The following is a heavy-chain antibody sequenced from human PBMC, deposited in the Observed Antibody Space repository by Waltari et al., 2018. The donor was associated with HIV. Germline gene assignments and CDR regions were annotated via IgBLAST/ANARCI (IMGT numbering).Heavy chain of an antibody. V-gene: IGHV3-53*02. CDR3: AREEGGGLDV. Sequence: EVQLVETGGGLLQPGGSLRLSCVVSGFTVANNYMSWVRQAPGKGLGWVSVIFTGGTTYYTDSVKGRFTISRDNRKNTLYLQMSSLRDEDTAVYYCAREEGGGLDVWGQGTTVTVS. CDR1: GFTVANNY. J-gene: IGHJ6*02. CDR2: IFTGGTT.